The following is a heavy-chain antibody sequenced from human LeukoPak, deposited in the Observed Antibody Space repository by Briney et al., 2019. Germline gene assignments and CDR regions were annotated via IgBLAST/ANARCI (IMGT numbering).Heavy chain of an antibody. CDR2: IIPIFGTA. J-gene: IGHJ4*02. D-gene: IGHD5-18*01. Sequence: SVKVSCKASGGTFSSYAISWVRQAPGQGLEWMGGIIPIFGTANYAQKFQGRVTITADESTSTAYMELSSLRSDDTAVYYCARDVDIAMVGFDYWGQGTLVTVSS. CDR1: GGTFSSYA. CDR3: ARDVDIAMVGFDY. V-gene: IGHV1-69*13.